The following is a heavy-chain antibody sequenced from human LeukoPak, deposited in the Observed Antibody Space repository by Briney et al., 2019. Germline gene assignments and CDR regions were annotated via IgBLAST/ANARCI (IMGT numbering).Heavy chain of an antibody. CDR2: IYYSGST. V-gene: IGHV4-39*07. CDR1: GGSISSSSYY. CDR3: ARDGPTYYYDSSGYGDGAFDI. Sequence: PSETLSLTCTVSGGSISSSSYYWGWIRQPPGKGLEWIGSIYYSGSTYYNPSLKSRVTISVDTSKNQFSLKLSSVTAADTAVYYCARDGPTYYYDSSGYGDGAFDIWGQGTMVTVSS. D-gene: IGHD3-22*01. J-gene: IGHJ3*02.